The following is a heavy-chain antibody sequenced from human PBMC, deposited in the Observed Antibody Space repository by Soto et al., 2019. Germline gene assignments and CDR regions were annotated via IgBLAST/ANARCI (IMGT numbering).Heavy chain of an antibody. Sequence: SETLSLTCTVSGGSISSSSYYWGWIRQPPGKGLEWIGSIYYSGSTYYNPSLKSRVTISVDTSKNQFSLKLSSVTAADTAVYYCAGGPSGSDAFDIWGQGTMVTVSS. CDR1: GGSISSSSYY. D-gene: IGHD3-10*01. CDR3: AGGPSGSDAFDI. J-gene: IGHJ3*02. CDR2: IYYSGST. V-gene: IGHV4-39*01.